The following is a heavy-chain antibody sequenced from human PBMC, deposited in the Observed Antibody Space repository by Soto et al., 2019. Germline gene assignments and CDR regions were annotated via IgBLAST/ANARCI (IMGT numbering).Heavy chain of an antibody. CDR1: GFTFSSYG. Sequence: QVQLVESGGGVVQPGRSLRLSCAASGFTFSSYGMHWVRQAPGKGLEWVAVISYDGSNKYYADSVKGRFTISRDNSKNTLYLQMNSLRAEDTAVYYRALALPTLGMDVWGQGTTVTVSS. D-gene: IGHD1-7*01. V-gene: IGHV3-30*03. J-gene: IGHJ6*02. CDR2: ISYDGSNK. CDR3: ALALPTLGMDV.